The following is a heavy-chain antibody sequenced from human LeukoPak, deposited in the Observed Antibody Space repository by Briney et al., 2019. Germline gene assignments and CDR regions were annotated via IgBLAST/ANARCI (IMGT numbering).Heavy chain of an antibody. CDR3: ASYGSGSYSFDY. CDR1: GXSFSGYY. Sequence: SETLSLTCAVYGXSFSGYYGSWIRQPPGKGLEWIGEINHSGSTNYNPSLKSRVTISVDTSKNQFSLKLSSVTAADTAVYYCASYGSGSYSFDYWGQGTLVTVSS. V-gene: IGHV4-34*01. CDR2: INHSGST. J-gene: IGHJ4*02. D-gene: IGHD3-10*01.